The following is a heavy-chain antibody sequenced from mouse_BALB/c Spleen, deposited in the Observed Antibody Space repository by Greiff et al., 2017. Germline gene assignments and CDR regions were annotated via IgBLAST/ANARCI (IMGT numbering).Heavy chain of an antibody. CDR2: ISYSGST. Sequence: EVQRVESGPGLVKPSQSLSLTCTVTGYSITSDYAWNWIRQFPGNKLEWMGYISYSGSTSYNPSLKSRISITRDTSKNQFFLQLNSVTTEDTATYYCARWDYRYYFDYWGQGTTLTVSS. J-gene: IGHJ2*01. CDR3: ARWDYRYYFDY. D-gene: IGHD2-14*01. V-gene: IGHV3-2*02. CDR1: GYSITSDYA.